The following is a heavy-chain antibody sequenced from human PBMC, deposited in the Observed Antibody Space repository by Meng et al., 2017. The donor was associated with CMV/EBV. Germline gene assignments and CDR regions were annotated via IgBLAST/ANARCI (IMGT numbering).Heavy chain of an antibody. CDR3: ASLPVYGDYVRDY. D-gene: IGHD4-17*01. CDR2: MNPNSGNT. Sequence: CKASGYTFTSYDINWVRQATGKGLEWMGWMNPNSGNTGYAQKFQGRVTMTRNTSISTAYMELSSLRSEDTAVYYCASLPVYGDYVRDYWGQGTLVTVSS. J-gene: IGHJ4*02. V-gene: IGHV1-8*01. CDR1: GYTFTSYD.